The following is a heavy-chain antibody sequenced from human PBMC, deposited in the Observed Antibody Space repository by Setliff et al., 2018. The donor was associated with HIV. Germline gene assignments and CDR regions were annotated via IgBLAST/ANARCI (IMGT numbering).Heavy chain of an antibody. CDR2: ISSSSSTV. J-gene: IGHJ3*02. Sequence: GESLKISCAASGFTFSSYSLNWVRQAPGKGLEWVSYISSSSSTVFYADSVKGRFTISRDDAKNSQFLQMNSLRAEDTAVYYCARDWLADGYSTKFAFDIWGQGTMVTVSS. D-gene: IGHD5-18*01. CDR1: GFTFSSYS. V-gene: IGHV3-48*01. CDR3: ARDWLADGYSTKFAFDI.